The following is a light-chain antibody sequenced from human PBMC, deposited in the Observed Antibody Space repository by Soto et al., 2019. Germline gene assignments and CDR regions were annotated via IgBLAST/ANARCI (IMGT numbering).Light chain of an antibody. J-gene: IGKJ1*01. CDR1: QSVSSNY. V-gene: IGKV3-20*01. CDR2: GAS. CDR3: QQHGSSPRT. Sequence: ESVLTQSPGTLSLSPGERATLSCRASQSVSSNYLAWYQQKPGQAPRLLIYGASTRASGIPDRFSGSGSGTDFTLTISRLEPEDSAVYYCQQHGSSPRTFGQGTKVDIK.